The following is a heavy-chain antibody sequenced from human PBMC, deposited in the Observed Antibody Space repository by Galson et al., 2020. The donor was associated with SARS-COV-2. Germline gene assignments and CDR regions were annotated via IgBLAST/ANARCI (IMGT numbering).Heavy chain of an antibody. CDR2: ISWNSGSI. CDR1: GFTFDDYA. D-gene: IGHD2-15*01. V-gene: IGHV3-9*01. Sequence: GGSLRLSCAASGFTFDDYAMHWVRQAPGTGLEWVSGISWNSGSIGYADSVKGRFTISRDNAKNSLYLQMNSLRAEDTALYYCAVFYCSGGSCYYREDYWGQGTLVTVSS. J-gene: IGHJ4*02. CDR3: AVFYCSGGSCYYREDY.